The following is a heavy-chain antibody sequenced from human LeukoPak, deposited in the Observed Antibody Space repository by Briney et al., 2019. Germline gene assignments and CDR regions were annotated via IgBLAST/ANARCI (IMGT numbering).Heavy chain of an antibody. CDR2: ISSGSSYI. J-gene: IGHJ3*02. CDR3: ARDSGSYYWPFSI. V-gene: IGHV3-21*01. CDR1: GFTFSAYS. D-gene: IGHD1-26*01. Sequence: PGGSLRLSCAASGFTFSAYSMNWVRQAPGKGLEWVSSISSGSSYIYYAGSMKGRFTISRDNAKNSLYLQMNSLRAEDTAVYYCARDSGSYYWPFSIWGQGTMVTVSS.